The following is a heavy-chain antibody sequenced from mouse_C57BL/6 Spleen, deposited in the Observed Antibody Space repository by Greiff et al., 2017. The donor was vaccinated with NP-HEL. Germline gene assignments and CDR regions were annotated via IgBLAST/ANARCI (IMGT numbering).Heavy chain of an antibody. CDR2: IHPNSGST. Sequence: VQLQQSGAELVKPGASVKLSCKASGYTFTSYWMHWVKQRPGQGLEWIGMIHPNSGSTNYNEKFKSKATLTVDKSSSTAYMQLSSLTSEDSAVYYCARGELTGLFDYWGQGTTLTVSS. J-gene: IGHJ2*01. D-gene: IGHD4-1*01. CDR3: ARGELTGLFDY. CDR1: GYTFTSYW. V-gene: IGHV1-64*01.